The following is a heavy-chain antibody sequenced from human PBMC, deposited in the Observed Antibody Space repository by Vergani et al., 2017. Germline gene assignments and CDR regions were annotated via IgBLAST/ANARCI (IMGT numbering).Heavy chain of an antibody. CDR3: AKSASVSMSLPNWFES. V-gene: IGHV3-23*01. CDR1: GFSFKDYA. J-gene: IGHJ5*01. CDR2: ISGTGGFT. Sequence: EVRLLESGGDLLQSGESLKLSCAVSGFSFKDYAMRWVRQAPGKGLEWVSGISGTGGFTFYADSVKGRFTISRDNYKNTLYLQMSSLRADDTAVYYCAKSASVSMSLPNWFESWGQGTHVTVS.